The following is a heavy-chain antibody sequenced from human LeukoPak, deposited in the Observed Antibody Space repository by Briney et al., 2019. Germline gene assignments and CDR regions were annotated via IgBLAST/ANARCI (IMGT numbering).Heavy chain of an antibody. J-gene: IGHJ4*02. D-gene: IGHD1-26*01. Sequence: PGGSQRLSCAASGFTFSSYAMHWVRQAPGKGLEWVAVISYDGSNKYYADSVKGRFTISRDNSKNTLYLQMNSLRAEDTAVYYCARDLVGATGYWGQGTLVTVSS. CDR3: ARDLVGATGY. V-gene: IGHV3-30-3*01. CDR2: ISYDGSNK. CDR1: GFTFSSYA.